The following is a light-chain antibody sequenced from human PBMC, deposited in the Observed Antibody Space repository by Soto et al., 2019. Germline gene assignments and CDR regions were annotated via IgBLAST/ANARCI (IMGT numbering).Light chain of an antibody. CDR3: CSYAGSTNLGV. CDR1: SSDVGAYNY. CDR2: EVS. J-gene: IGLJ3*02. Sequence: QSALTQPPSASGSPGQSVTISCTGTSSDVGAYNYVSWYQQHPGKAPKVLIFEVSKRPSGVPGRFAASKSGNTASLTVYGLQAEDEADYYCCSYAGSTNLGVFGGGTKVTVL. V-gene: IGLV2-8*01.